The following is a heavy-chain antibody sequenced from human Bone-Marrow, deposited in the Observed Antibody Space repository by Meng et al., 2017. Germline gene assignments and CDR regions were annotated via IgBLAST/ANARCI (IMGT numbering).Heavy chain of an antibody. Sequence: QGRLQQWGRGVLKPSETLSLPCAVYGGSFSGYYWGWIRQPPGKGLEWIGEINHSGSTNYNPSLKSRVTISVDTSKNQFSLKLSSVTAADTAVYYCARVGVVVITPNWFDPWGQGTLVTVSS. D-gene: IGHD3-22*01. CDR3: ARVGVVVITPNWFDP. CDR2: INHSGST. V-gene: IGHV4-34*01. J-gene: IGHJ5*02. CDR1: GGSFSGYY.